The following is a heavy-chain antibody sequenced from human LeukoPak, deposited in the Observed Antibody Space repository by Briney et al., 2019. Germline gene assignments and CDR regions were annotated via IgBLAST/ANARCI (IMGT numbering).Heavy chain of an antibody. V-gene: IGHV3-21*01. CDR2: ISSSSSYI. J-gene: IGHJ5*02. D-gene: IGHD5-12*01. Sequence: GGSLKFSGPAPGFTFSSYSMNWFRQAPGKGLEWFSSISSSSSYIYYADSVKGRFTISRDNAKNSLYLQMNSLRAEDTAVYYCASGFRGYDMNWFDPWGQGTLVTVSS. CDR3: ASGFRGYDMNWFDP. CDR1: GFTFSSYS.